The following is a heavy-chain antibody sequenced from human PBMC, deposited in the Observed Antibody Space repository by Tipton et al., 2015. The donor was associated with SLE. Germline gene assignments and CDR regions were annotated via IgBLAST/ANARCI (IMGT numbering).Heavy chain of an antibody. J-gene: IGHJ4*02. D-gene: IGHD4/OR15-4a*01. CDR3: ARESQDYGATYDY. CDR1: GFPFSSYA. Sequence: SLRLSCAASGFPFSSYAMSWVRQAPGKGLEWVSGIDGGGVNTYYADSVKGRFTISRDNAKNTLYLQMNSLRAEDTAVYYCARESQDYGATYDYWGQGTLVTVSS. CDR2: IDGGGVNT. V-gene: IGHV3-23*01.